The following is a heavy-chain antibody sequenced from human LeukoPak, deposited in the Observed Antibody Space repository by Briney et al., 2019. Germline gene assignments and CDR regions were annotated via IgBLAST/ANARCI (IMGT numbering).Heavy chain of an antibody. V-gene: IGHV1-69*05. CDR3: AHTRDYDILTGYYSSYFDY. J-gene: IGHJ4*02. CDR1: GGTFSSYA. CDR2: IIPIFGTA. Sequence: SVKVSCKASGGTFSSYAISWVRQAPGQGLEWMGGIIPIFGTANYAQKFQGRVTITTDESTSTAYMELMSLRSEDTAVYYCAHTRDYDILTGYYSSYFDYWGQGTLVTVSS. D-gene: IGHD3-9*01.